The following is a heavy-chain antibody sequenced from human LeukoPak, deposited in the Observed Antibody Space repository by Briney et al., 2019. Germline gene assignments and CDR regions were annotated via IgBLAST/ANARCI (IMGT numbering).Heavy chain of an antibody. CDR3: ARAPLITFGGVIGDAFDI. J-gene: IGHJ3*02. CDR2: IYHSGST. V-gene: IGHV4-38-2*01. CDR1: GYSISSGYY. Sequence: SETLSLTCAVSGYSISSGYYWGWIRQPPGKGLEWIGSIYHSGSTYYNPFLKSRVTISVDTSKNQFSLKLSSVTAADTAVYYCARAPLITFGGVIGDAFDIWGQGTMVTVSS. D-gene: IGHD3-16*02.